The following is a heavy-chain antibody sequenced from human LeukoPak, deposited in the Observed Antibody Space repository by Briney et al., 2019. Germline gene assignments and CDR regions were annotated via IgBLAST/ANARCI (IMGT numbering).Heavy chain of an antibody. CDR1: GGSISSSSYY. Sequence: SETLSLTCTVSGGSISSSSYYWGWIRQPPGKGLEWIGSIYYSGSTYYNPSLKSRVTISVDTSKNQFSLKLSSVTAADAAVYYCARVLRVGASIDYWGQGALVTVSS. CDR3: ARVLRVGASIDY. V-gene: IGHV4-39*07. D-gene: IGHD1-26*01. CDR2: IYYSGST. J-gene: IGHJ4*02.